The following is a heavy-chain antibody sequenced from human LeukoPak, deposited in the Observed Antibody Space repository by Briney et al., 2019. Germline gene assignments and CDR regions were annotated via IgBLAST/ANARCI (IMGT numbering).Heavy chain of an antibody. J-gene: IGHJ4*02. V-gene: IGHV3-30*18. CDR2: ISHDGSNQ. CDR1: GFTFSTYG. Sequence: PGRSLRLSCAASGFTFSTYGMHWVRQAPGKGLEWVAVISHDGSNQYYADSVKGRFTISRDDSKNTPYLQMNSLRAEDTAVYYCAKVRTTLVVVSYFDYWGQGTLVTVSS. CDR3: AKVRTTLVVVSYFDY. D-gene: IGHD3-22*01.